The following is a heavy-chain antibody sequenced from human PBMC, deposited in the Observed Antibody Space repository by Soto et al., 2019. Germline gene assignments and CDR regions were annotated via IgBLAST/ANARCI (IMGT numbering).Heavy chain of an antibody. V-gene: IGHV3-23*01. CDR3: AKDNAVAGTGRYFDY. D-gene: IGHD6-19*01. CDR2: ISGSGGST. J-gene: IGHJ4*02. Sequence: EVQLLESGGGLVQPGGSLRLSCAASGFTFSSYAMSWVRQAPGKGLEWVSAISGSGGSTYYADSVKGRFTISRDNSKNTLYLQMNSLRAENTAVYYCAKDNAVAGTGRYFDYWGQGTLVTVSS. CDR1: GFTFSSYA.